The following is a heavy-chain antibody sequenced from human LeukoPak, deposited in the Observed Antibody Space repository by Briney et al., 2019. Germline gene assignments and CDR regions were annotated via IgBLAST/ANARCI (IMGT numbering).Heavy chain of an antibody. V-gene: IGHV3-64D*06. CDR1: GFTFSSYA. CDR2: ISSNGGST. D-gene: IGHD2-2*01. J-gene: IGHJ6*04. CDR3: VKGGYCSSTSCYARGFPNYYYYYGMDV. Sequence: GGYLRLSCSASGFTFSSYAMHWVRQAPGKGLEYVSAISSNGGSTYYADSVKGRFTISRDNSKNTLYLQMRSLRAEDTAVYYCVKGGYCSSTSCYARGFPNYYYYYGMDVWGKGTTVTVSS.